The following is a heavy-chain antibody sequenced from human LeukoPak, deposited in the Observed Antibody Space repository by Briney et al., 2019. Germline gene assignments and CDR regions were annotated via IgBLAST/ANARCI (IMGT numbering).Heavy chain of an antibody. CDR2: MSSYGVTQ. CDR3: ARDTRDTYDR. V-gene: IGHV3-30*04. D-gene: IGHD3-16*01. J-gene: IGHJ4*02. Sequence: GGSLRLSCTVSASTLSRFPIHWVRQAPGKGLQWVALMSSYGVTQHYAGSVRGRFSVSRDDSKSTVYLDMTSLRLEDACMYYCARDTRDTYDRWGQGSLVTVSS. CDR1: ASTLSRFP.